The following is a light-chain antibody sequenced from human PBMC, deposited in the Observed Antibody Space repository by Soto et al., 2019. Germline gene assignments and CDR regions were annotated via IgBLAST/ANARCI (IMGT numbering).Light chain of an antibody. CDR1: SGFVGGYNY. Sequence: QSALTQPRSVSGSPGQSVTISCTGTSGFVGGYNYVSWYRQYPGQAPQLMIYDVSQRPSGVPDRFSGSTSGNAASLTISGLQADDEADYYCCSYAGSYVFGTVTKLTVL. J-gene: IGLJ1*01. CDR3: CSYAGSYV. V-gene: IGLV2-11*01. CDR2: DVS.